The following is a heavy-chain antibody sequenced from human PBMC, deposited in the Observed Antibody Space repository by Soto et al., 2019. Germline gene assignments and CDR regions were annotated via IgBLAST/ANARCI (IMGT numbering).Heavy chain of an antibody. V-gene: IGHV3-74*01. Sequence: DVQLVESGGDLVQRGGSLRLSCAASGFPFSSYWMHWVRHLPGKGRAWVPRIRGDGVTTYYADSVTGRFPVSRDNAKNTLSLQISGLRAEDTAVYYCAREYYGLLTGYYTDYWGQGTLVSVSS. CDR1: GFPFSSYW. D-gene: IGHD3-9*01. J-gene: IGHJ4*02. CDR2: IRGDGVTT. CDR3: AREYYGLLTGYYTDY.